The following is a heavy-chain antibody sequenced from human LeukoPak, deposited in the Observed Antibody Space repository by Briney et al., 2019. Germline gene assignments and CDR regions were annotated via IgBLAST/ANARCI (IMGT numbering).Heavy chain of an antibody. CDR3: ARDLGSSWYFDY. J-gene: IGHJ4*02. D-gene: IGHD6-13*01. CDR1: GYTFTGYY. Sequence: ASVKVSCKASGYTFTGYYMHWVRHAPGQGLELMGRINPNSGGTNYAQKFQGRVTMTRDTSISTAYMELSRLRSDDTAVYYCARDLGSSWYFDYWGQGTLVTVSS. V-gene: IGHV1-2*06. CDR2: INPNSGGT.